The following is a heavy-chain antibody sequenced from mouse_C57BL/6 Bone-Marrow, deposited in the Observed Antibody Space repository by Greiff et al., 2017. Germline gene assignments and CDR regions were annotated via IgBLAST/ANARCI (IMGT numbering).Heavy chain of an antibody. Sequence: VQLQESGPGLVQPSQSLSITCTVSGFSLTSYGVHWVRQSPGKGLEWLGVIWSGGSTDYNAAFISRLSISKDNSKSQVFFKMNSLQADDTAIYYCASRAFYDGYYDWYFDVWGTGTTVTVSS. CDR3: ASRAFYDGYYDWYFDV. D-gene: IGHD2-3*01. CDR2: IWSGGST. J-gene: IGHJ1*03. V-gene: IGHV2-2*01. CDR1: GFSLTSYG.